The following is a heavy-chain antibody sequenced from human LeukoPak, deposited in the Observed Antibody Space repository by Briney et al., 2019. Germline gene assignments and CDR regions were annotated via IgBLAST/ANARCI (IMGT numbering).Heavy chain of an antibody. V-gene: IGHV4-59*01. CDR3: ARDYRLQYYDFWSGYPNDAFDI. CDR2: IYYSGST. D-gene: IGHD3-3*01. CDR1: GGSISSYF. J-gene: IGHJ3*02. Sequence: SETLSLTYAVSGGSISSYFWSWIRQPPGKGLEWIGYIYYSGSTNYNPSLKSRVTISVDTSKNQFSLKLTSVTAADTAVYYCARDYRLQYYDFWSGYPNDAFDIWGQGTMVTVSS.